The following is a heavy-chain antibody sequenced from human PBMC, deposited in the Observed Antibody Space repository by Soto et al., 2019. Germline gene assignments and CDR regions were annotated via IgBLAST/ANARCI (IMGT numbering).Heavy chain of an antibody. V-gene: IGHV3-23*01. CDR2: ITGGGGNT. Sequence: PGGSLRLSCVASGFTFSSYAMSWVRQAPGKGLEWVSGITGGGGNTFYVDSVKGRFTISRDNAKNTLYLQMQSLRDEDTARYFGANKRWDVYADNGSRYSHYGMDVWGQGTTVTVSS. J-gene: IGHJ6*02. CDR1: GFTFSSYA. CDR3: ANKRWDVYADNGSRYSHYGMDV. D-gene: IGHD2-15*01.